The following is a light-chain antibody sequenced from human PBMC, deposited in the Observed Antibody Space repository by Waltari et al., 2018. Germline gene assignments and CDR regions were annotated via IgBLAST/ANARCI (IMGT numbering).Light chain of an antibody. J-gene: IGLJ1*01. V-gene: IGLV2-14*01. CDR1: SSDVGGYNY. CDR2: EVR. CDR3: SSYTSSSTLV. Sequence: QSALTQPASVSGSPGQSITISCTGTSSDVGGYNYVPWYQQHPGKAPNLMVYEVRNRPSGVSNRFSGSKSGNTASLTISGLQAEDEADYYCSSYTSSSTLVFGTGTKVTVL.